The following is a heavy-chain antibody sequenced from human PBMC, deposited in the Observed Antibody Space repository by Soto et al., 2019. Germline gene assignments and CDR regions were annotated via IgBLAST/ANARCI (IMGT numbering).Heavy chain of an antibody. CDR3: AREGGQLWQRTYGMDV. CDR1: GYTFTGYY. CDR2: INPNSGGT. V-gene: IGHV1-2*04. D-gene: IGHD5-18*01. J-gene: IGHJ6*02. Sequence: QVQLVQSGAEVKKPGASVKVSCKASGYTFTGYYMHWVRQAPGQGLEWMGWINPNSGGTNYAQKFQGWVTMTRDTSISTAYMELRRLRSDDTAVYYCAREGGQLWQRTYGMDVWGQGTTVTVSS.